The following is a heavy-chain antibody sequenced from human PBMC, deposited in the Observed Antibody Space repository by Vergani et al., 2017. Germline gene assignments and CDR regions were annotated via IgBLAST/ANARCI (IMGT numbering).Heavy chain of an antibody. Sequence: EVHLVQSGAEVKKPGESLKISCKGSGYSFTSYWIGWVRQMPGKGLEWMGIIYPGDSDTRYSPSFQGQVTISADKSISTAYLHWRTLKASNAAMYDCARRGFSGYDPLDWWGQGTLVTVSS. CDR3: ARRGFSGYDPLDW. J-gene: IGHJ4*02. CDR1: GYSFTSYW. CDR2: IYPGDSDT. D-gene: IGHD5-12*01. V-gene: IGHV5-51*01.